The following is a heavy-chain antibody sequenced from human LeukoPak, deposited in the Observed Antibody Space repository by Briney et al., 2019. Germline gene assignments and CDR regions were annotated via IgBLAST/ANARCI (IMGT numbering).Heavy chain of an antibody. CDR1: GFTISNYW. CDR2: IHPDGSIT. J-gene: IGHJ4*02. CDR3: ARDRGGPDY. D-gene: IGHD3-10*01. V-gene: IGHV3-74*03. Sequence: GGSLRLSCVGSGFTISNYWMHWVRQAPGTGLVWVSRIHPDGSITTYADSVKGRFTISRDNAKNTLYLQMNSLRAEDTAVYYCARDRGGPDYWGQGTLVTVSS.